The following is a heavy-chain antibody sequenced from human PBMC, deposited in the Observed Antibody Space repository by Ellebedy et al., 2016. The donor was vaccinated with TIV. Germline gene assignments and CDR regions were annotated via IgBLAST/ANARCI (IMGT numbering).Heavy chain of an antibody. J-gene: IGHJ4*02. CDR1: GFTFGSFA. V-gene: IGHV3-23*01. CDR3: AKGTSSGFNYDRVGFEY. D-gene: IGHD3-22*01. CDR2: INGDGRNT. Sequence: GGSLRLSCAASGFTFGSFAMHLVRQAPGKGLEWLSVINGDGRNTYHADSVKGRFTIARDNSKNTLYLQVDRLSTEDTAVYFCAKGTSSGFNYDRVGFEYWGQGILVTVSS.